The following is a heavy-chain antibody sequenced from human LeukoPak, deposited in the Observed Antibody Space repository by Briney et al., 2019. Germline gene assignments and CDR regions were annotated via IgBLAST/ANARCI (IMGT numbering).Heavy chain of an antibody. CDR1: GGSISSSSYY. CDR3: ASLARLWFGERQASRYFDY. J-gene: IGHJ4*02. CDR2: IYYSGST. D-gene: IGHD3-10*01. V-gene: IGHV4-39*07. Sequence: SETLSLTCTVSGGSISSSSYYWGWIRQPPGKGLEWIGSIYYSGSTYYNPSLKSRVTISLDTSKNQFSLKLSSVTAADTAVYYCASLARLWFGERQASRYFDYWGQGTLATVSS.